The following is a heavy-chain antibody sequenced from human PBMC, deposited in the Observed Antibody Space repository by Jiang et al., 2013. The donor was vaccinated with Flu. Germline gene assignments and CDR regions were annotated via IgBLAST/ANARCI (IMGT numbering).Heavy chain of an antibody. CDR2: IYYSGST. Sequence: GSGLVKPSETLSLTCTVSGGSISSSSYYWGWIRQPPGKGLEWIGSIYYSGSTYYNPSLKSRVTISVDTSKNQFSLKLSSVTAADTAVYYCARMRTWSDILTGYYQIFDYWGQGTLVTVSS. J-gene: IGHJ4*02. CDR3: ARMRTWSDILTGYYQIFDY. D-gene: IGHD3-9*01. V-gene: IGHV4-39*07. CDR1: GGSISSSSYY.